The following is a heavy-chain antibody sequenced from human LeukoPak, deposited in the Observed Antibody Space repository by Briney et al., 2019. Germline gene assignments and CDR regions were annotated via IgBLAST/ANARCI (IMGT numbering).Heavy chain of an antibody. CDR1: GFTFSDHD. CDR3: AQGDCSGGPCPGPLN. D-gene: IGHD2-15*01. V-gene: IGHV3-72*01. CDR2: SRNTASIYTT. Sequence: GGSLRLSCAASGFTFSDHDMDWVRQAPGKGLQWVGRSRNTASIYTTKYAASVKGRFTISRDDSQNTLFLQMNSLKTEDTAVNYCAQGDCSGGPCPGPLNWGQGTLVTVSS. J-gene: IGHJ4*02.